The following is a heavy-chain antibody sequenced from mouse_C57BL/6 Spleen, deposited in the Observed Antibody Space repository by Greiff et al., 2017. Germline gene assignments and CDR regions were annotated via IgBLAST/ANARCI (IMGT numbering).Heavy chain of an antibody. CDR1: GFTFSSYA. CDR2: ISDGGSYT. Sequence: EVQGVESGGGLVKPGGSLKLSCAASGFTFSSYAMSWVRQTPEKRLEWVATISDGGSYTYYPDNVKGRFTISRDNAKNNLYLQMSDLKSEDTAMYYCAREEGFAYWGQGTLVTVSA. CDR3: AREEGFAY. V-gene: IGHV5-4*01. J-gene: IGHJ3*01.